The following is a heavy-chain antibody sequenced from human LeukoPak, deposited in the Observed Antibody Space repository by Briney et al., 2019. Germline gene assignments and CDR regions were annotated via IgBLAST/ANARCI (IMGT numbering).Heavy chain of an antibody. CDR3: AREKYPAAIGY. Sequence: PSETLSLTCTVSGGSISSGSYYWIWIRQPAGKGLEWIGRIYTSGSTNYNPSLKSRVTISVDTSKSQFSLKLSSVTAADTAVYYCAREKYPAAIGYWGQGTLVTVSS. D-gene: IGHD2-2*01. J-gene: IGHJ4*02. CDR1: GGSISSGSYY. CDR2: IYTSGST. V-gene: IGHV4-61*02.